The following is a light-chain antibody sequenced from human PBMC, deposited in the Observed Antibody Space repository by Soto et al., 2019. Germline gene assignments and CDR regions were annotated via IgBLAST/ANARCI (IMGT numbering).Light chain of an antibody. CDR1: HSVSSSY. CDR2: GAS. J-gene: IGKJ5*01. CDR3: QQYGSSPPIT. Sequence: EIVLTQSPGTLSLSPGERATLSCRASHSVSSSYLAWYQQKPGQAPRLLIYGASSRATGIPDRFSGSGSGTDLPLTISRLETEDFAVYYCQQYGSSPPITFGQGTRLEIK. V-gene: IGKV3-20*01.